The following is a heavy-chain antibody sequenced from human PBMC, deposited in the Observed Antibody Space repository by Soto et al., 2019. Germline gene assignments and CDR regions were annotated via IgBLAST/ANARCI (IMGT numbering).Heavy chain of an antibody. Sequence: GGSLSLSCAASGFTFRSYAMSWVRQAPGKGLEWVSAISGSGGSTYYADSVKGRFTISRDNSKNTLYLQMNSLRAEDTAVYYCAKDNYDSSGYYYGRSYYFDYWGQGTLVTVSS. CDR2: ISGSGGST. D-gene: IGHD3-22*01. CDR3: AKDNYDSSGYYYGRSYYFDY. J-gene: IGHJ4*02. CDR1: GFTFRSYA. V-gene: IGHV3-23*01.